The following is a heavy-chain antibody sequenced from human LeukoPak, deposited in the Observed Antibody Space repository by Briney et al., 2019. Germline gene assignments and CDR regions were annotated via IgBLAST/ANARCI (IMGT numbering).Heavy chain of an antibody. D-gene: IGHD3-10*01. CDR1: GGSISGSDYY. CDR3: ARRGGPTNAFDI. V-gene: IGHV4-39*07. CDR2: IYYSGRT. Sequence: ASETLSLTCTVSGGSISGSDYYWGWIRQPPGKGLEWIGSIYYSGRTFYNPSLKSRVTISVDTSKTQFSLKLSSVTAADTAVYYCARRGGPTNAFDIWGQGTMVTVSS. J-gene: IGHJ3*02.